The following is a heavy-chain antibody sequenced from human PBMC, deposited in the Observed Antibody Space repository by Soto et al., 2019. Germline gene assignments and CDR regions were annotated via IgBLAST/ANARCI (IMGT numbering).Heavy chain of an antibody. CDR2: ISAYNGNT. CDR1: GYTFTSYG. V-gene: IGHV1-18*01. Sequence: ASVKVSCKASGYTFTSYGISWVRQAPGQGLEWMGWISAYNGNTNYAQKLQGRVTMTTDTSTSTAYMELRSLRSDDTAVYYCARDQGYCSGGSCYSRSDYYGMDVWGQGTTVTAP. D-gene: IGHD2-15*01. J-gene: IGHJ6*02. CDR3: ARDQGYCSGGSCYSRSDYYGMDV.